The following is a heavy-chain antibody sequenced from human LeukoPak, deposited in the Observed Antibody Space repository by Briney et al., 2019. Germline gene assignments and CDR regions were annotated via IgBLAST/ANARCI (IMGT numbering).Heavy chain of an antibody. Sequence: ETLSLTCTVSGDSISSYYWSWIRQPPGKGLEWIGYIYYSGSTNYNPSLKSRVTISVDTSKNQFSLKLSSVTAADTAVYYCGRYYAFDIWGQGTMVTVSS. CDR2: IYYSGST. J-gene: IGHJ3*02. CDR3: GRYYAFDI. CDR1: GDSISSYY. V-gene: IGHV4-59*01.